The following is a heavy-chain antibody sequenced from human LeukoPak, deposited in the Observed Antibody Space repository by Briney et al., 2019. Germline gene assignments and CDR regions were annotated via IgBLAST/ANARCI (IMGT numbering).Heavy chain of an antibody. CDR1: GGSFSGYY. CDR3: ARVRGYSYGYGYYYHGMDV. Sequence: SETLSLTCAVYGGSFSGYYWSWIRQPPGKGLEWIGEINHSGSTNYNPSLKSRVTVSVDTSKNQFSLKLSSVTAADTAVYYCARVRGYSYGYGYYYHGMDVWGQGTTVTVSS. V-gene: IGHV4-34*01. J-gene: IGHJ6*02. CDR2: INHSGST. D-gene: IGHD5-18*01.